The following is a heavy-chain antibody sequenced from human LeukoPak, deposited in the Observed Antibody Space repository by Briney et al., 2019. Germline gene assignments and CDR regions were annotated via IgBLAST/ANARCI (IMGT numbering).Heavy chain of an antibody. CDR3: ARADIVVVPAAHYYFDY. CDR2: ISGSGGST. J-gene: IGHJ4*02. CDR1: GFTFSSYA. V-gene: IGHV3-23*01. D-gene: IGHD2-2*01. Sequence: GGSLRLSCAASGFTFSSYAMSWVRQAPGKGLEWVSAISGSGGSTYYADSVKGRFTISRDNSKNTLYLQMNSLRAEDTAVYYCARADIVVVPAAHYYFDYWGQGTLVTVSS.